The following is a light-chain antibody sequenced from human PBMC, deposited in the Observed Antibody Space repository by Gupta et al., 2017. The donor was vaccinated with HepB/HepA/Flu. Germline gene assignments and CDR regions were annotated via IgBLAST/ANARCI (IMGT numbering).Light chain of an antibody. V-gene: IGLV2-14*03. J-gene: IGLJ2*01. CDR3: TSSASSNTPVL. Sequence: QSALTQPASVSGSPGPSITISCTGTSSDVGGYNYVSWYQQHPGKAPKLMIYDVTNRPSGVSNRFSGSKSGNTASLTISGLQTEDEADYYCTSSASSNTPVLFGGGTKLTVL. CDR2: DVT. CDR1: SSDVGGYNY.